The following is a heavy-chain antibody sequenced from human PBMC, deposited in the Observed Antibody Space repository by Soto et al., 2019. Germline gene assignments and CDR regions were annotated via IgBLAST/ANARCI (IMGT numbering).Heavy chain of an antibody. V-gene: IGHV4-59*08. CDR1: GGSISSYY. D-gene: IGHD6-13*01. CDR2: IYYSGST. J-gene: IGHJ6*02. Sequence: PSETLSLTCTVSGGSISSYYWSWIRQPPGKGLEWIGYIYYSGSTNYNPSLKSRVTISVDTSKNQFSLKLSSVTAADTAVYYCATYSSSWKYYYYYYGMDVWGQGTTVTVSS. CDR3: ATYSSSWKYYYYYYGMDV.